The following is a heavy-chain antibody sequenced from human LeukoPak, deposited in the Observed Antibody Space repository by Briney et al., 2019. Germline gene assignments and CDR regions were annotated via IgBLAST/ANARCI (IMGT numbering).Heavy chain of an antibody. CDR2: INHSGST. CDR1: GGSFSGYY. Sequence: SETLSLTCAVYGGSFSGYYWSWIRQPPGKGLEWIGEINHSGSTNYNPSLKSRVTILVDTSKNQFSLKLSSVTAADTAVYYCASHKNGDFDYWGQGTLVTVSS. D-gene: IGHD3-10*01. J-gene: IGHJ4*02. V-gene: IGHV4-34*01. CDR3: ASHKNGDFDY.